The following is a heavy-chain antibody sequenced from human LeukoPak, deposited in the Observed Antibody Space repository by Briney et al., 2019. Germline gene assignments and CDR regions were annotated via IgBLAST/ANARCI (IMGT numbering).Heavy chain of an antibody. D-gene: IGHD5-18*01. V-gene: IGHV3-74*01. CDR3: ARADNYGPDY. CDR2: ISSDGSNT. Sequence: PGGSLRLSCAASGFTFSSYWMHWVCQAPGKGLVWVSRISSDGSNTNYADSVKGRFTISRDNAKNTLYLQMNSLLAEDTAVYYCARADNYGPDYWGQGTLVTVSS. CDR1: GFTFSSYW. J-gene: IGHJ4*02.